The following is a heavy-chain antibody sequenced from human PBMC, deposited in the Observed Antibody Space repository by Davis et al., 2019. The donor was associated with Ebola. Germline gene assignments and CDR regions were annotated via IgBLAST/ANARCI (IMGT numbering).Heavy chain of an antibody. CDR1: VFTFSNYW. Sequence: GESLKISCAASVFTFSNYWMYWVRQAPGEGLMCVSRINSDGTFTTYADSVKGRFTITRDNAKNSLYLQMNSLRDEDTAVYYCARSVEGYFDYWGQGTLVTVSS. V-gene: IGHV3-74*01. CDR3: ARSVEGYFDY. CDR2: INSDGTFT. J-gene: IGHJ4*02.